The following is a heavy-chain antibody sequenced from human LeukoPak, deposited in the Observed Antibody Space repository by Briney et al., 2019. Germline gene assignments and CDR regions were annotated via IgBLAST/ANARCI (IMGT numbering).Heavy chain of an antibody. Sequence: SETLSLTCAVSGYSITSSSWWGWIRQPPGKGLERIGYIYHSGTTYYNPSLQSRVTMSVDTSKNQFSLKLSSVTAVDTAVYYCARKENVYYYFDYWGQGTLVTVSS. CDR2: IYHSGTT. J-gene: IGHJ4*02. CDR1: GYSITSSSW. D-gene: IGHD3-10*01. V-gene: IGHV4-28*01. CDR3: ARKENVYYYFDY.